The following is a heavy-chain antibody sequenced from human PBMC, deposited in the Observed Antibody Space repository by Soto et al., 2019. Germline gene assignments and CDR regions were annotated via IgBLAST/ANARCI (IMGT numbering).Heavy chain of an antibody. CDR1: GGSISSYY. Sequence: PSETLSLTCTVSGGSISSYYWSWIRQPPGKGLEWIGYIYYSGSTNYNPSLKSRVTISVDTSKNQFSLKLSSVTAADTAVYYCARERGYYDSSPSSWWFDPWGQGTLVTVSS. J-gene: IGHJ5*02. D-gene: IGHD3-22*01. V-gene: IGHV4-59*01. CDR3: ARERGYYDSSPSSWWFDP. CDR2: IYYSGST.